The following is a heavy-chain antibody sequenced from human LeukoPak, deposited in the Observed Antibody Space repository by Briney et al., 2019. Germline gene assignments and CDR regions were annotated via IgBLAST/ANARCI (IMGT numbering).Heavy chain of an antibody. CDR1: GFTFSSYA. V-gene: IGHV3-23*01. CDR3: AKDLSDPVMVIDS. D-gene: IGHD5-18*01. Sequence: GGSLRPSCAASGFTFSSYAMSWVRQAPGKGLEWVSGISGSGGSTYYADSVKGRFTISRDNSKNTLYLQMNSLRAEDTAVYYCAKDLSDPVMVIDSWGQGTLVTVSS. J-gene: IGHJ4*02. CDR2: ISGSGGST.